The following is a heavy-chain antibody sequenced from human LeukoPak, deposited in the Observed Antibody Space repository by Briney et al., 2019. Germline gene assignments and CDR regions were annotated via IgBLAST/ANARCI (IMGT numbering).Heavy chain of an antibody. CDR2: ISAHTGNT. V-gene: IGHV1-18*01. CDR1: GYSFSSFG. CDR3: ARYRLTDSPINWFDP. Sequence: ASVTVSCKASGYSFSSFGITWVRQAPGQGLEWMGWISAHTGNTEYAQKFQGRVTMTTDTSTNTADMELGSLMSDDTAVYYCARYRLTDSPINWFDPWGQGTLVTVSS. J-gene: IGHJ5*02. D-gene: IGHD1-14*01.